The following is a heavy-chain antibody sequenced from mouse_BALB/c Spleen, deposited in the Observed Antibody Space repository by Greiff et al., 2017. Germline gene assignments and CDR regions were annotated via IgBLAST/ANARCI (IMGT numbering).Heavy chain of an antibody. D-gene: IGHD2-4*01. Sequence: EVKLMESGGGLVKPGGSLKLSCAASGFTFSSYTMSWVRQTPEKRLEWVATISSGGSYTYYPDSVKGRFTISRDNAKNTLYLQMSSLKSEDTAMYYCTRNDYGGYFDVWGAGTTVTVSS. CDR3: TRNDYGGYFDV. J-gene: IGHJ1*01. CDR2: ISSGGSYT. V-gene: IGHV5-6-4*01. CDR1: GFTFSSYT.